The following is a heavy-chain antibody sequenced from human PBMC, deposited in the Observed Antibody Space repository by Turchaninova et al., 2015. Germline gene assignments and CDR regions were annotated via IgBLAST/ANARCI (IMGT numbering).Heavy chain of an antibody. D-gene: IGHD2-21*01. Sequence: QVQLQESGPGLVKPSQTLSLTCTVSGGTISSGGYYWSWIRQHPGKGLEWIGYIYYSGSTYYNPSLKSRVTISVDTSKNQFSLKLSSVTAADTAVYYCARGVHIGPDYFDYWGQGTLVTVSS. CDR1: GGTISSGGYY. CDR2: IYYSGST. V-gene: IGHV4-31*03. CDR3: ARGVHIGPDYFDY. J-gene: IGHJ4*02.